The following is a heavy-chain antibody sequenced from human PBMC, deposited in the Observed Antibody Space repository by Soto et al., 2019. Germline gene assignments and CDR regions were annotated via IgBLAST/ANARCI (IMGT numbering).Heavy chain of an antibody. V-gene: IGHV3-74*01. CDR3: ARDRGYTMDV. CDR1: GFTFRSFG. CDR2: INADGSNT. J-gene: IGHJ6*02. Sequence: PGGSLSLSSASSGFTFRSFGMHWVRQAPGKGLVWVSVINADGSNTAYADSVKGRFTISRDSAKNTLYLQMNSLRVEDTAVYYCARDRGYTMDVWGQGTTVTVSS. D-gene: IGHD1-1*01.